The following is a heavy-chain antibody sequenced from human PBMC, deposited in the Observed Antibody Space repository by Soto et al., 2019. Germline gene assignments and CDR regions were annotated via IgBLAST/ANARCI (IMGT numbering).Heavy chain of an antibody. CDR2: IYHSGST. D-gene: IGHD7-27*01. J-gene: IGHJ6*02. Sequence: SETLSLTCAVSGGSISSSNWWSWVRQPPGKGLEWIGEIYHSGSTNYNPSLKSRVTISVDKSKNQFSLKLSSVTAADTAVYYCVRGWGNPHPPAGMDVPAQGTTVTVSS. V-gene: IGHV4-4*02. CDR1: GGSISSSNW. CDR3: VRGWGNPHPPAGMDV.